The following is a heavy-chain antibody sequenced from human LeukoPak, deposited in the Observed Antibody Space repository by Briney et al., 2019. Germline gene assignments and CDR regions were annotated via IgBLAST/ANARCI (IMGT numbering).Heavy chain of an antibody. J-gene: IGHJ5*02. CDR2: IRSNSDGGTI. D-gene: IGHD3-22*01. CDR3: ATDFYDST. CDR1: GFTFSNAW. Sequence: GGSLRLSCATAGFTFSNAWMNWVRQAPGKGLEWVGRIRSNSDGGTIDYAAPVKGRFTLSRDDSKTTLYLQMNSLQTEDTAVYYCATDFYDSTWGQGTLVTVSS. V-gene: IGHV3-15*07.